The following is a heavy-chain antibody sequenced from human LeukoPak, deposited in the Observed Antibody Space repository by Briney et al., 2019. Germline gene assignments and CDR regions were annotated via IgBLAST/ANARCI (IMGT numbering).Heavy chain of an antibody. V-gene: IGHV2-5*01. Sequence: SGPTLVNPTQTLTLTCTFSGFSLSTTGVGVGWIRQPPGKSLEWLALHYWNDDKRYSPSLQSRLTITKDTSKNQVVLTMTNMDPVDTATYYCAHEYYDILTGYKWFDPWGQGTLVTVSS. D-gene: IGHD3-9*01. J-gene: IGHJ5*02. CDR3: AHEYYDILTGYKWFDP. CDR2: HYWNDDK. CDR1: GFSLSTTGVG.